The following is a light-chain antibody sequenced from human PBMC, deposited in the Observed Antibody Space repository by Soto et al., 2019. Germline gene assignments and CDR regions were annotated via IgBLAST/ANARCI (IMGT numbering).Light chain of an antibody. CDR1: QSVSSSY. Sequence: EIVLTQSPGTLSLSPGEGATLSCRASQSVSSSYTAWYQQRPGQTPSLLIYGASTRATGIPDRFSGSGSGTHFTLTISRLEPGDFAVYYCQHFGGTTFTFGQGTRLE. CDR2: GAS. CDR3: QHFGGTTFT. J-gene: IGKJ5*01. V-gene: IGKV3-20*01.